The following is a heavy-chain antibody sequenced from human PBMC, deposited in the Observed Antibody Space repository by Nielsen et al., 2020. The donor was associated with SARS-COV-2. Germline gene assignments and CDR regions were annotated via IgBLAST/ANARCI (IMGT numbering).Heavy chain of an antibody. CDR3: ARDSSGWYALTTYYYYGMDV. CDR1: GFTFSSYW. CDR2: INSDGSST. J-gene: IGHJ6*02. D-gene: IGHD6-19*01. Sequence: GESLKISCAASGFTFSSYWMHWVRQAPGKGLVWVSRINSDGSSTSYADSVKGRFTISRDNAKNTLYLQMNGLRAEDTAVYYCARDSSGWYALTTYYYYGMDVWGQGTTVTVSS. V-gene: IGHV3-74*01.